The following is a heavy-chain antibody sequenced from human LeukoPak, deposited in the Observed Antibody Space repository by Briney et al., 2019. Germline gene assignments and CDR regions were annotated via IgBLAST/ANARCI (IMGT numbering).Heavy chain of an antibody. CDR2: ILYDGSTK. CDR3: AKDLVSMVRGVTDS. CDR1: GFTFSSYG. V-gene: IGHV3-30*18. J-gene: IGHJ4*02. D-gene: IGHD3-10*01. Sequence: GSLRLSCAASGFTFSSYGMHWVRQASGKGLEWVTVILYDGSTKYYADSVNGRFTISRDNSKNTLYLQMNSLRAEDTAVYYCAKDLVSMVRGVTDSWGQGTLVTVSS.